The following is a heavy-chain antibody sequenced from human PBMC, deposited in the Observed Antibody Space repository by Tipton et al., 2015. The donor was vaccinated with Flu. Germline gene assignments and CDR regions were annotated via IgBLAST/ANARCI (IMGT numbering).Heavy chain of an antibody. CDR1: GYTFSIYD. J-gene: IGHJ3*02. CDR2: MNPNSGNT. CDR3: ARSRAGPDYGDYGRRAFDI. D-gene: IGHD4-17*01. Sequence: QLVQSGAEVKKPGASVKVSCKASGYTFSIYDINWVRQATGQGLEWMGWMNPNSGNTGYAQKFQGRVTMTRNTSITTAYMELVSLRSEDTAIYYCARSRAGPDYGDYGRRAFDIWGQGTRVTVSS. V-gene: IGHV1-8*01.